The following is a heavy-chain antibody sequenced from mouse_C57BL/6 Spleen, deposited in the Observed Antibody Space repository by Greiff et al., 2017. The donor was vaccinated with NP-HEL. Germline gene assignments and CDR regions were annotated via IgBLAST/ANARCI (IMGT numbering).Heavy chain of an antibody. CDR3: ARLGTTVYFDY. V-gene: IGHV1-69*01. Sequence: QVQLKQPGAELVMPGASVKLSCKASGYTFTSYWMHWVKQRPGQGLEWIGEIDPSDSYTNYNQKFKGKSTLTVDKSSSTAYMQLSSLTSEDSAVYYCARLGTTVYFDYWGQGTTLTVSS. J-gene: IGHJ2*01. CDR2: IDPSDSYT. CDR1: GYTFTSYW. D-gene: IGHD1-1*01.